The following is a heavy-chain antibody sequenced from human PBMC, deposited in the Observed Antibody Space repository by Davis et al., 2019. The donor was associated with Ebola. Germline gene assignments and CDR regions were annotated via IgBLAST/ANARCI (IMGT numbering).Heavy chain of an antibody. CDR3: ASYTLRSSQWVPDT. Sequence: SETLSLTCAVYGGSFNGYYWGWIRQPPGKGLKWIGSIYKSGSTYYNASLESRVTISVDTSKNQVSLKLDSVTAADTAVYYCASYTLRSSQWVPDTWGQGTQATVSS. CDR1: GGSFNGYY. D-gene: IGHD3-3*01. CDR2: IYKSGST. V-gene: IGHV4-34*01. J-gene: IGHJ4*02.